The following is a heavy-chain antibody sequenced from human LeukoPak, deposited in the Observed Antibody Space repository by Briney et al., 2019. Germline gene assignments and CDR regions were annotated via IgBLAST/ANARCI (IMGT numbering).Heavy chain of an antibody. V-gene: IGHV3-48*03. CDR1: GFTFSSYE. J-gene: IGHJ4*02. CDR3: ATYYGSRFRSLDY. Sequence: PGGSLRLSCAASGFTFSSYEMNWVRQAPGKGLEWVSYISSSGSTIYYADSVKGRFTISRDNAKNSLYLQMNSLRAEDTAVYYCATYYGSRFRSLDYWGQGTLVTVSS. CDR2: ISSSGSTI. D-gene: IGHD3-10*01.